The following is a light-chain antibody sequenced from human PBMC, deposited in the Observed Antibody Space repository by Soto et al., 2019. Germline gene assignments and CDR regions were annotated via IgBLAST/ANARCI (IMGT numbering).Light chain of an antibody. CDR3: QQYNGYPLT. V-gene: IGKV1-5*01. Sequence: DIQMTQSPSAVSAYVGDRVTITCRASQSIRRWLAWYQQKPGKAPKLLVYDGSILESGVPSRFSGSGSGTELTLTISSLQPNDSATYYCQQYNGYPLTFGRGTTVEVK. CDR1: QSIRRW. J-gene: IGKJ4*02. CDR2: DGS.